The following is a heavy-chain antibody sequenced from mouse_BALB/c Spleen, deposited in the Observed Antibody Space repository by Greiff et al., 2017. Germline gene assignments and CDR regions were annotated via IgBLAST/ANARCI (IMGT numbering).Heavy chain of an antibody. V-gene: IGHV5-17*02. D-gene: IGHD2-2*01. CDR1: GFTFSSFG. CDR3: ARDGYEGAMDY. CDR2: ISSGSSTI. Sequence: EVNVVESGGGLVQPGGSRKLSCAASGFTFSSFGMHWVRQAPEKGLEWVAYISSGSSTIYYADTVKGRFTISRDNPKNTLFLQMTSLRSEDTAMYYCARDGYEGAMDYWGQGTSVTVSS. J-gene: IGHJ4*01.